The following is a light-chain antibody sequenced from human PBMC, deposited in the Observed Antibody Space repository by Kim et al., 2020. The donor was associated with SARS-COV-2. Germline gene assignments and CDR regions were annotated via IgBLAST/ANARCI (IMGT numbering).Light chain of an antibody. J-gene: IGLJ3*02. CDR3: CSYAGSYTFGV. CDR2: DVS. V-gene: IGLV2-11*01. Sequence: QSALTQPRSVSGSPGQSVTISCTGTSSDVGGYNYVSWYRQHPGKAPKLMIYDVSKRPSGVPDRFSGSKSGNTASLTISGLQAEDEADYYCCSYAGSYTFGVFGGGTQLTVL. CDR1: SSDVGGYNY.